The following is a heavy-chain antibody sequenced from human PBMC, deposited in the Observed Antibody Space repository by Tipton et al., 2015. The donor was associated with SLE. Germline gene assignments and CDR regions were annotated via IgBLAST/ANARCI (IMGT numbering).Heavy chain of an antibody. J-gene: IGHJ6*02. Sequence: GSLRLSCAASGFTFSRHWMHWVRQVPGKGLVWVSRINSDGSRTDYADSVKGRFTISRDNARNTLYLQMNSLTAEDTAVYYCGREGFSTYGLSRQAMDVWGQGTTVTVSS. D-gene: IGHD2/OR15-2a*01. CDR3: GREGFSTYGLSRQAMDV. CDR1: GFTFSRHW. CDR2: INSDGSRT. V-gene: IGHV3-74*01.